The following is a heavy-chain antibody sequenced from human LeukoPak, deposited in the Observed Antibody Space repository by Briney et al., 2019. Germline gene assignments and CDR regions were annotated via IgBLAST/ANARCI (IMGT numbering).Heavy chain of an antibody. V-gene: IGHV3-30*02. J-gene: IGHJ3*01. Sequence: GGSLRLSCAASGFTFSSYGMHWVRQAPGKGLEWVAFIRYDGSNKYYADSVKGRFTISRDNSKNTLSLQMNTLRAEDTALYYCAKALKYELRADAFDLWGQGTMVTVSA. D-gene: IGHD1-7*01. CDR1: GFTFSSYG. CDR3: AKALKYELRADAFDL. CDR2: IRYDGSNK.